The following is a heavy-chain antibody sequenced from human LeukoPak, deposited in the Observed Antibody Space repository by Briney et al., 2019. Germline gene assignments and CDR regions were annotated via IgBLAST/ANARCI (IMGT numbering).Heavy chain of an antibody. CDR3: TSRDTAMVRSFDY. V-gene: IGHV3-73*01. J-gene: IGHJ4*02. CDR1: GFTFSGSA. Sequence: GGSLRLSCAASGFTFSGSAMHWVRQASGKGLEWVGRIRSKANSYATAYAASVKGRFTISRDDSKNTAYLQMNSLKTEDTAVYYCTSRDTAMVRSFDYWGQGTLVTVSS. CDR2: IRSKANSYAT. D-gene: IGHD5-18*01.